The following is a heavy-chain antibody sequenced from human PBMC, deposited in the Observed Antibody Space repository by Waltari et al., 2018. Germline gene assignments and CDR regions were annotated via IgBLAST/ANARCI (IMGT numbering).Heavy chain of an antibody. CDR2: ISYDGSNK. CDR1: GFTFSSYG. Sequence: QVQLVESGGGVVQPGRSLRLSCAASGFTFSSYGLNWVRPAPGRGLEWVAVISYDGSNKYYADSVKGRFTISRDNSKNTLYLQMNSLRAEDTAVYYCAKEGLLRYFDWSDAFDIWGQGTMVTVSS. CDR3: AKEGLLRYFDWSDAFDI. J-gene: IGHJ3*02. D-gene: IGHD3-9*01. V-gene: IGHV3-30*18.